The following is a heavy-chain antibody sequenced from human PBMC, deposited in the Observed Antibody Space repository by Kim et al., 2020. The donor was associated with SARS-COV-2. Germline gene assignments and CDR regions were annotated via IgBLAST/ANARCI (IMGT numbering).Heavy chain of an antibody. CDR3: ARAPIAAAGY. CDR2: I. D-gene: IGHD6-13*01. V-gene: IGHV3-11*04. Sequence: IYYADRVNGRFTISRDNARNSLYLKMNSLRAEDTAVYYCARAPIAAAGYWGQGTLVTVSS. J-gene: IGHJ4*02.